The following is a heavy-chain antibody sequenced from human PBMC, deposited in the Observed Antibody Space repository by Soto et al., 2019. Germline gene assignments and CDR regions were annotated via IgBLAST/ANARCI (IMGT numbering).Heavy chain of an antibody. CDR3: AREQWLQPYGMDV. CDR2: FDPEDGET. J-gene: IGHJ6*02. Sequence: ASVKVSCKVSGYTLTELSMHWVRQAPGKGLEWMGGFDPEDGETIYAQKFQGRVTITADKSTSTAYMELSSLRSEDTAVYYCAREQWLQPYGMDVWGQGTTVTVSS. D-gene: IGHD6-19*01. CDR1: GYTLTELS. V-gene: IGHV1-24*01.